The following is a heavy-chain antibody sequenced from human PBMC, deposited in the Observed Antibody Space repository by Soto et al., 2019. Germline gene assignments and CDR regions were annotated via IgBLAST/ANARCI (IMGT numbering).Heavy chain of an antibody. D-gene: IGHD2-15*01. CDR2: ISGSGGST. J-gene: IGHJ5*02. V-gene: IGHV3-23*01. CDR3: AKDSRSYCSGGSCTKFDP. CDR1: GFTSSRHA. Sequence: GVSLRLSCAASGFTSSRHAMSWVRQAPGKGLEWVSAISGSGGSTYYADSVKGRFTISRDNSKNTLYLQMNSLRAEDTAVYYCAKDSRSYCSGGSCTKFDPWGQGTLVTVSS.